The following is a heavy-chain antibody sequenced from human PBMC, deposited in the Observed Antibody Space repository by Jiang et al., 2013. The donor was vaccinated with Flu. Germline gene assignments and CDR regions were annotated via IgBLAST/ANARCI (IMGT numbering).Heavy chain of an antibody. V-gene: IGHV3-66*04. J-gene: IGHJ4*02. D-gene: IGHD3-10*02. Sequence: QLVESGGGRGPAWGVPETLLCSLWSHRQERFLELGPPGSRKGPEWVSIIYTDDATFYADSVKGRFTISRDNYRNTLYLQLSRLRDDDTAVYYCSRHPHANVAGDWGQGTLVTVSS. CDR2: IYTDDAT. CDR1: SHRQERF. CDR3: SRHPHANVAGD.